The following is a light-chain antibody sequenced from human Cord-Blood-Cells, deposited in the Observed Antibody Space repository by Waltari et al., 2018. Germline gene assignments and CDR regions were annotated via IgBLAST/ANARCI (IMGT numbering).Light chain of an antibody. V-gene: IGKV1-39*01. CDR3: QQSYSTPRT. CDR1: QSISSY. CDR2: AAS. Sequence: DIQMTQSPSSLSASVGDRVTIPCRASQSISSYLNWYQQKPGKAPKLLIYAASSLQSWVPSRVSGSGSGTDFTLTISSLQPEDFATYYCQQSYSTPRTFGQGTKVEIK. J-gene: IGKJ1*01.